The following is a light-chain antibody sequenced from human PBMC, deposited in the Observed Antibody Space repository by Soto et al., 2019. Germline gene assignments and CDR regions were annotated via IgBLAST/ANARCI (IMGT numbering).Light chain of an antibody. CDR1: SSDVGGYNY. V-gene: IGLV2-14*01. CDR3: SSYTRSSSLGVV. CDR2: DVS. Sequence: QSALTQPASVSGSPGQSVTISCTGTSSDVGGYNYVSWYQQHPGKAPKLMIYDVSNRPSGVSNRFSGSKSGNTASLTISGFQAEDEAEYYCSSYTRSSSLGVVFGTGTKLTVL. J-gene: IGLJ1*01.